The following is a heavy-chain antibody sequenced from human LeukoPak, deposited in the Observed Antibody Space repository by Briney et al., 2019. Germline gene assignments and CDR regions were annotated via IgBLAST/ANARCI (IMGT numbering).Heavy chain of an antibody. CDR1: GFTFSSYS. J-gene: IGHJ4*02. CDR2: IRCVRNAI. V-gene: IGHV3-48*01. Sequence: GGSLRLSCVASGFTFSSYSVKWVRQAPGKGLEWVSYIRCVRNAIYYADSGKGRCIISRDNAEYSMYLQLNSLRVKASAITYYGRLGEGTSAHYCGGDFRDYFVHCGEGTLVSVSS. D-gene: IGHD2-21*02. CDR3: GRLGEGTSAHYCGGDFRDYFVH.